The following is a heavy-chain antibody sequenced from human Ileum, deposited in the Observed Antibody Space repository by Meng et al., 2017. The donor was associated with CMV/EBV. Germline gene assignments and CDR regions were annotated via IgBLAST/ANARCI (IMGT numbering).Heavy chain of an antibody. CDR3: ARGTASYDTSGYCC. D-gene: IGHD3-22*01. J-gene: IGHJ4*02. V-gene: IGHV6-1*01. CDR2: TYYRSEWYS. CDR1: DSVSSDSAA. Sequence: DSVSSDSAAWEWIRQSPSRGLEWLGRTYYRSEWYSDYATSLKSRLIISPDTSKNQFSLHLSSVTPEDTAVYYCARGTASYDTSGYCCWGQGTLVTVSS.